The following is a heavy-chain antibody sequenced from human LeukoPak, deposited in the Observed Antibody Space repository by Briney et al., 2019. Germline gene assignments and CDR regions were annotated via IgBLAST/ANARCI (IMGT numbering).Heavy chain of an antibody. CDR3: ARDDCSTTPCYAY. CDR2: ISPTGSTT. J-gene: IGHJ4*02. Sequence: QPGGSLRLSRTASGFSFSGHWMHWARQLPGKGLVWVSRISPTGSTTSYADSVKGRFTVSRDNAKNTLYLQVNNLRAEDTAVYYCARDDCSTTPCYAYWGQGTLVTVSS. D-gene: IGHD2-2*01. V-gene: IGHV3-74*01. CDR1: GFSFSGHW.